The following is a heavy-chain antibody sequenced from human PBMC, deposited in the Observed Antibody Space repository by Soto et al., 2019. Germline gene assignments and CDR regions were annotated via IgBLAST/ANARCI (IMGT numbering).Heavy chain of an antibody. D-gene: IGHD6-13*01. Sequence: QVKLVQSGAEVKKPGASVKVSCKASAYTFTNYAMHWVRQPPGQRLECMGWINAGSGNTKYSQKFQGRVTITWDTSATTAYMEVSSLTSEDTAVYYCARGGSSNWPFDYWGQGTLVTVSS. CDR3: ARGGSSNWPFDY. CDR2: INAGSGNT. J-gene: IGHJ4*02. CDR1: AYTFTNYA. V-gene: IGHV1-3*01.